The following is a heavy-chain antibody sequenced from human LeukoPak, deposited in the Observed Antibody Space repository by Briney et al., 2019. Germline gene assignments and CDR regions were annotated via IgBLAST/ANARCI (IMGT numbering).Heavy chain of an antibody. CDR3: ARGRTGYQLLPTKKDYSYYYVDV. Sequence: SETLSLTCAVYGGSFSGNYWSWIRQPPGKGLEWIGEINHSGSTNYNPSLKSRVTISLDTSKNQFSLKLTSVTAADTAVYYCARGRTGYQLLPTKKDYSYYYVDVWDKGTTVTVSS. CDR1: GGSFSGNY. V-gene: IGHV4-34*01. CDR2: INHSGST. D-gene: IGHD2-2*01. J-gene: IGHJ6*03.